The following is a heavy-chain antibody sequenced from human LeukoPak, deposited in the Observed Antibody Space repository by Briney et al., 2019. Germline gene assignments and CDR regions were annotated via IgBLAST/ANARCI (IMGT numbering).Heavy chain of an antibody. D-gene: IGHD1-14*01. Sequence: GGSLRLSCAASGFTFSSYSMNWVRQAPGKGLEWVSSISSSSSYIYYADPVKGRFTISRDNAKNSLYLQMNSLRAEDTAVYYCARDFQPRRAAFDIWGQGTMVTVSS. CDR1: GFTFSSYS. J-gene: IGHJ3*02. V-gene: IGHV3-21*01. CDR2: ISSSSSYI. CDR3: ARDFQPRRAAFDI.